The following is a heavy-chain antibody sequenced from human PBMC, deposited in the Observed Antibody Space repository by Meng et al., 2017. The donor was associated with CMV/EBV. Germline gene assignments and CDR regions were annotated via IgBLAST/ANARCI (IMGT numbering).Heavy chain of an antibody. CDR2: IYTSGST. J-gene: IGHJ5*02. D-gene: IGHD3-22*01. V-gene: IGHV4-61*02. CDR3: AREVVVITPYNWFDP. Sequence: QLRESAPVPGKPSQPLSPPRTVFGGSNSSGSYYWSWIRQPAGKGLEWIGRIYTSGSTNYNPSLKSRVTISVDTSKNQFSLKLSSVTAADTAVYYCAREVVVITPYNWFDPWGQGTLVTVSS. CDR1: GGSNSSGSYY.